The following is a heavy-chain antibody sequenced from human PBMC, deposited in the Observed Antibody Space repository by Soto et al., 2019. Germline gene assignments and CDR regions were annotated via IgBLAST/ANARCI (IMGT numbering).Heavy chain of an antibody. CDR3: ASLSPGIAVAGTNYYMDV. D-gene: IGHD6-19*01. CDR1: GFTFSSYG. V-gene: IGHV3-33*01. CDR2: IWYDGSNK. J-gene: IGHJ6*03. Sequence: PGGSLRLSCAASGFTFSSYGMHWVRQAPGKGLEWVAVIWYDGSNKYYADSVKGRFTISRDNSKNTLYLQMNSLRAEDTAVYYCASLSPGIAVAGTNYYMDVWGKGTTVTVSS.